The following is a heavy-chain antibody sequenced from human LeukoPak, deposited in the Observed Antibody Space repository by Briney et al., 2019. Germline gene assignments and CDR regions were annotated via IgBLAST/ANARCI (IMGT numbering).Heavy chain of an antibody. D-gene: IGHD5-18*01. J-gene: IGHJ4*02. CDR1: GGTFSSYA. Sequence: GSSVKVSCKASGGTFSSYAISWVRQAPGQGLEWMGGIIPIFGTANYAQKFQGRVTITADESTSTAYMELSSLRSEDTAVYYCARIEYSYGAHIDYWGQGTLVTVSS. V-gene: IGHV1-69*01. CDR2: IIPIFGTA. CDR3: ARIEYSYGAHIDY.